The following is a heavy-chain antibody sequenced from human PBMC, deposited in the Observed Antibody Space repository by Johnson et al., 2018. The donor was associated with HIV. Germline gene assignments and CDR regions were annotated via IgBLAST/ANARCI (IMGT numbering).Heavy chain of an antibody. CDR3: TTDLGLEWSEGNDAFDI. CDR2: IKSETDGGTA. J-gene: IGHJ3*02. Sequence: VQLVESGGGVVQPGRSLRLSCAASGFTFSSYAMHWVRQAAGEGLEWVGRIKSETDGGTADYAALVKGRFTISRDDSKNTLSLQMNSPKTEDTAVYYCTTDLGLEWSEGNDAFDIWGQGTMVTVSS. CDR1: GFTFSSYA. V-gene: IGHV3-15*01. D-gene: IGHD3-3*01.